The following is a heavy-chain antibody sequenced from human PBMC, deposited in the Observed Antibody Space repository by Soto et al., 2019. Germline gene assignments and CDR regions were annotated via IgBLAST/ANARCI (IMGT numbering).Heavy chain of an antibody. CDR1: GGTFSSYA. V-gene: IGHV1-69*13. CDR2: IIPIFGTA. CDR3: VRTTYFSDSSGYTRCFDY. D-gene: IGHD3-22*01. J-gene: IGHJ4*02. Sequence: SVKVSCKASGGTFSSYAISWVRQAPGQGLEWMGGIIPIFGTANYAQKFRGRVTITADESTSTAYMELSSLRSEDTAVYYCVRTTYFSDSSGYTRCFDYWGQGTLVTV.